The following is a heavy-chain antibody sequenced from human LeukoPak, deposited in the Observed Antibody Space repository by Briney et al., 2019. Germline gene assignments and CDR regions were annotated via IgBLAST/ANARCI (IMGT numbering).Heavy chain of an antibody. V-gene: IGHV4-31*03. J-gene: IGHJ4*02. CDR1: GGSISSGDYY. CDR3: ARGGFAGTTIDY. D-gene: IGHD4-17*01. Sequence: SETLSLTCTVPGGSISSGDYYWSWIRQHPGKGLEWIAYINYSGSAYYNPSLKSRVTISVDTSKNQFSLKLSSVTAADTAVYYCARGGFAGTTIDYWGQGTLVTVSS. CDR2: INYSGSA.